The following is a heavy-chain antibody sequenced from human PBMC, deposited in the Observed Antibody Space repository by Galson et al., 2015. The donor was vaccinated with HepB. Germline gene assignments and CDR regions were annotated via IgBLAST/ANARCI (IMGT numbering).Heavy chain of an antibody. J-gene: IGHJ6*03. Sequence: ATLSHPCPVSGGSISSGTYYWRWIRQPPGKGLEWIGYISYSGSTNYNPSLKSRVTISVDTSKNQFSLKLSSVTAADTAVYYCARDLGFPYYMDVWGQGTAVTV. CDR2: ISYSGST. V-gene: IGHV4-61*01. CDR1: GGSISSGTYY. CDR3: ARDLGFPYYMDV. D-gene: IGHD2-2*03.